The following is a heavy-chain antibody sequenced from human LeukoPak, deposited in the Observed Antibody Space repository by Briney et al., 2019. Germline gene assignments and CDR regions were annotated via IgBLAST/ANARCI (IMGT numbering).Heavy chain of an antibody. CDR2: INQDGSQK. CDR1: GFTFSSEW. V-gene: IGHV3-7*01. Sequence: GGSLRLSSVASGFTFSSEWMSWVRQAPGKGLEWVTNINQDGSQKYYEDSVKGRFTVSRDNANNSLYLHMNGLRAADTAIYYCARDHDGKDCWGQGTLVTVSS. CDR3: ARDHDGKDC. J-gene: IGHJ4*02. D-gene: IGHD1-1*01.